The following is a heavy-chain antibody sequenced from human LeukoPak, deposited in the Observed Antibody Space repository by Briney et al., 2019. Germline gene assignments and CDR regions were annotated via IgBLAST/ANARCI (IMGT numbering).Heavy chain of an antibody. CDR1: GFTFSSYE. V-gene: IGHV3-48*03. CDR2: ISSSGSTI. D-gene: IGHD3-10*01. J-gene: IGHJ4*02. CDR3: ARDRSDGFGELLFDY. Sequence: GRSLRLSCAASGFTFSSYEMNWVRQAPGKGLEWVSYISSSGSTIYYADSVKGRFTISRDNAKNSLYLQMNSLRAEDTAVYYCARDRSDGFGELLFDYWGQGTLVTVSS.